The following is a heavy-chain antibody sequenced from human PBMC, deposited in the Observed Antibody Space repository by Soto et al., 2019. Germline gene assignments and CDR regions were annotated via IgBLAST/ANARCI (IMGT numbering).Heavy chain of an antibody. V-gene: IGHV3-15*01. CDR1: GFTFINAW. J-gene: IGHJ6*02. D-gene: IGHD3-3*01. Sequence: EVQLVESGGGLVKPGGSLRLSCSASGFTFINAWMSWVLQAPGKRLEWVGRIKSKTDGGTTDYAAPVKGRFTISRDDSKNTLYLQMNSLKTEDTAVYYCTTDQVDFWSGYYTTYYYYGMDVWGQGTTVTVSS. CDR2: IKSKTDGGTT. CDR3: TTDQVDFWSGYYTTYYYYGMDV.